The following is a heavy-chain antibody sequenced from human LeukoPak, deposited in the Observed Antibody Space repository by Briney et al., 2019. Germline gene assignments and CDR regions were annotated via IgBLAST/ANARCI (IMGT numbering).Heavy chain of an antibody. V-gene: IGHV5-51*01. CDR1: GFTFITHW. CDR3: ARYYFWTGSYFFDH. CDR2: IFPGDSDT. J-gene: IGHJ4*02. D-gene: IGHD3/OR15-3a*01. Sequence: GESLKISFKTSGFTFITHWIAWVRQMPGEGLELMGIIFPGDSDTNYSPSFQGQVTISADKSSNTAYLQWSSLKASDTAMYYCARYYFWTGSYFFDHWGQGTLVTVSS.